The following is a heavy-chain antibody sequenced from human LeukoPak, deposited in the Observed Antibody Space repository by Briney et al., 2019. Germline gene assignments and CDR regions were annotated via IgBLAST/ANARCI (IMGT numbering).Heavy chain of an antibody. Sequence: SETLSLTCTVSGGSISSSSYYWGWIRQPPGKGLEWIGSIYYSGSTYYNPSLKSRVTISVDTSKNQFSLKLSSVTAADTAVYYCARLRIAAAEAHWLDPWGQGTLVTVSS. CDR3: ARLRIAAAEAHWLDP. V-gene: IGHV4-39*01. D-gene: IGHD6-13*01. CDR1: GGSISSSSYY. CDR2: IYYSGST. J-gene: IGHJ5*02.